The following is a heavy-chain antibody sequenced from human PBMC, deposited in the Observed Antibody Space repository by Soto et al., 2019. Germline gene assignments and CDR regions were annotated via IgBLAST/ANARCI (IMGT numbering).Heavy chain of an antibody. CDR3: AREIRYYYASGSYYTKFDY. Sequence: QVQLVESGGGVVQPGRSLRLSCAASGFAFSSYTMHWVRQAPGKGLEWVAVISNDGTKTYYADSVKGRFTISRDNSRNTLYLQLNSLRVEDTAVFYCAREIRYYYASGSYYTKFDYWGQGTLVTVSS. V-gene: IGHV3-30-3*01. CDR2: ISNDGTKT. J-gene: IGHJ4*02. CDR1: GFAFSSYT. D-gene: IGHD3-10*01.